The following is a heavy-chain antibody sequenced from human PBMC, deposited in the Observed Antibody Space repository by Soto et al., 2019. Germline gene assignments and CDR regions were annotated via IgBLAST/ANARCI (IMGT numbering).Heavy chain of an antibody. Sequence: QITLKESGPTLVKPTQTLTLSCAFSGFSLSTGGVGVGWIRQPPGKALEWLALIYWDDDKRYSPSLKSRLTITKDTSKNQVVLTMTNVDPVDTATYYCSHNAGRTKGGDYIGGSYRLHWFDPCGQGTLVTVSS. V-gene: IGHV2-5*02. D-gene: IGHD3-16*02. J-gene: IGHJ5*02. CDR1: GFSLSTGGVG. CDR3: SHNAGRTKGGDYIGGSYRLHWFDP. CDR2: IYWDDDK.